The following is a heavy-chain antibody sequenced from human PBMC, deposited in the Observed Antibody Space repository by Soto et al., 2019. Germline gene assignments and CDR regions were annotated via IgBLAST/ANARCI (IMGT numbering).Heavy chain of an antibody. Sequence: QVQLVQSGAEVKKPESSVKVSCKAPGGTFSTYAISWVRQAPGQGLEWMGGIIPTFGTANYAQRFQDRVTITADESTNTVYMELSSLRSEDTAVYFCASGIQLWLRRINNGYSGWGQGTLDTVSS. D-gene: IGHD5-18*01. V-gene: IGHV1-69*12. J-gene: IGHJ4*02. CDR1: GGTFSTYA. CDR3: ASGIQLWLRRINNGYSG. CDR2: IIPTFGTA.